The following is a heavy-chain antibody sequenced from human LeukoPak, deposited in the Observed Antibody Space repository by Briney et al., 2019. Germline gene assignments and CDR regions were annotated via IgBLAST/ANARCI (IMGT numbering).Heavy chain of an antibody. CDR3: ASSMARGVQARYYYYGMDV. J-gene: IGHJ6*02. V-gene: IGHV1-69*10. CDR1: GYTLTELS. Sequence: SVKVSCKVSGYTLTELSMHWVRQAPGQGLEWMGRIIPILGIANYAQKFQGRVTITADKSTSTAYMGLSSLRSEDTAVYYCASSMARGVQARYYYYGMDVWGQGTTVTVSS. D-gene: IGHD3-10*01. CDR2: IIPILGIA.